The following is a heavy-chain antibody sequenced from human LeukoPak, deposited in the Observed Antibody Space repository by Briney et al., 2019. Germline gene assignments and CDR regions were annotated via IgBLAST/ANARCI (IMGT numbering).Heavy chain of an antibody. J-gene: IGHJ4*02. V-gene: IGHV3-7*01. CDR1: GFMYNNYW. D-gene: IGHD6-6*01. CDR2: IKQDGSVK. Sequence: PGGSLRLSCAVSGFMYNNYWMSWVRQAPGKGLEWVANIKQDGSVKYYVDSVKGRFTISRDNANNSLYLQMNSLRAEDTAVYYCARIGYSSSSFDYWGRGTLVTVSS. CDR3: ARIGYSSSSFDY.